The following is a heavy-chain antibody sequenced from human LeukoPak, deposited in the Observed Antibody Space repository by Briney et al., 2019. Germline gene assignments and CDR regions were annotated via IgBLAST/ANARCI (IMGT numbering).Heavy chain of an antibody. CDR1: GFTFSSYW. V-gene: IGHV3-74*01. CDR2: VNSDGNIT. CDR3: ARDDSSRSWWFDP. J-gene: IGHJ5*02. Sequence: PGGSLRLSCAASGFTFSSYWMHWVRQAPGKGLVWLSRVNSDGNITTYADSVRGRFTISRDNAKNSLYLQMNSLRAEDTAVYYCARDDSSRSWWFDPWGQGTLVTVSS. D-gene: IGHD6-13*01.